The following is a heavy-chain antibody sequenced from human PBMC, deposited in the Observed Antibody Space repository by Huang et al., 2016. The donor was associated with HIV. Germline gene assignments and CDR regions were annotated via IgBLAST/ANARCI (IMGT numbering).Heavy chain of an antibody. D-gene: IGHD3-22*01. CDR2: ISDSGDKI. CDR3: ARDRRSGFLPDAFDV. Sequence: VQMVESGGGLAQPGGSLRLSCAASGFSVSSFSSYSMNWVRQAPGKGLELIVYISDSGDKIIYADSVEGRFTVSRDNAKKSVYLQMKSLKVEDTALYYCARDRRSGFLPDAFDVWGQGTTVTVSS. V-gene: IGHV3-48*01. CDR1: GFSVSSFSSYS. J-gene: IGHJ3*01.